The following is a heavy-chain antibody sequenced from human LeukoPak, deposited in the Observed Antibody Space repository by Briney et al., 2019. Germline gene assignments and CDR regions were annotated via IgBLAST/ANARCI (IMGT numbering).Heavy chain of an antibody. CDR3: ARGNYGSDRGYFDY. Sequence: TGGSLRLSCAASGFTFSSYAMSWVRQAPGKGLEWVSAISGSGGSTYYADSVKGRFTISRDNSKNTLYLQMNSLRAEDTAIYYCARGNYGSDRGYFDYWGQGTLVTVSS. CDR1: GFTFSSYA. V-gene: IGHV3-23*01. J-gene: IGHJ4*02. CDR2: ISGSGGST. D-gene: IGHD5-12*01.